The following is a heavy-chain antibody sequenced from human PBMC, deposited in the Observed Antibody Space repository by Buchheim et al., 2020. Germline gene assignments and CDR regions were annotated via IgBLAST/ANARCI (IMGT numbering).Heavy chain of an antibody. CDR1: GFTFSSYA. V-gene: IGHV3-23*01. D-gene: IGHD3-3*01. J-gene: IGHJ6*02. CDR2: ISGSGGST. Sequence: EVQLLESGGGLVQPGGSLRLSCAASGFTFSSYAMSWVRQAPGKGLEWVSAISGSGGSTYYADSVKGRFTISRDNSKNTLYLQMNSLSAEDTAVYYCAKGGSGYYTGYYYGMDVWGQGTT. CDR3: AKGGSGYYTGYYYGMDV.